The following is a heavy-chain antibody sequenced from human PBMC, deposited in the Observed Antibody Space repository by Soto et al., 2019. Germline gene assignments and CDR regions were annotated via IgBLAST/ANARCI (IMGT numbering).Heavy chain of an antibody. CDR2: IYYSGST. CDR1: GGSISSYY. V-gene: IGHV4-59*08. D-gene: IGHD2-21*01. CDR3: ARAIPTPRYYYYYGMDV. J-gene: IGHJ6*02. Sequence: SETLSLTCTVSGGSISSYYWSWIRQPPGKGLEWIGYIYYSGSTNYNPSLKSRVTISVDTSKNQFSLKLSSVTAADTAVYYCARAIPTPRYYYYYGMDVWGQGTTVTVSS.